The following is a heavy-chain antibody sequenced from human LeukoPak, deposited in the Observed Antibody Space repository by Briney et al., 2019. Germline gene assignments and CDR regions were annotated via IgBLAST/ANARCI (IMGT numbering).Heavy chain of an antibody. CDR2: INQHGSEK. CDR3: ARRYCSDGSCYSVDY. CDR1: GFTFSSYG. Sequence: GGSLRLSCAASGFTFSSYGMHWVRQAPGQGLEWVANINQHGSEKFYVDSVKGRFTISSDHANNSLYLQMNSLRAEDTAVYYCARRYCSDGSCYSVDYWGQGTLVIVSS. D-gene: IGHD2-15*01. V-gene: IGHV3-7*01. J-gene: IGHJ4*02.